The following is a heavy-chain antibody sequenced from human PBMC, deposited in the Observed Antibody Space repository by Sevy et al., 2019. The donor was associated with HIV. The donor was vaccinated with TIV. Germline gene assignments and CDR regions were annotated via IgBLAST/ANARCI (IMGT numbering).Heavy chain of an antibody. CDR3: ARQRKMGVPTNNWFDP. Sequence: SETLSLTCTVSGGSISSSSYYWGWIRQPPGKGLEWIGSIYSSGSTYYNPSLKSRLTISLDTSKNQFSVKLSYVTAADTAVYYCARQRKMGVPTNNWFDPWGQGTLVTVSS. CDR2: IYSSGST. D-gene: IGHD2-2*01. J-gene: IGHJ5*02. V-gene: IGHV4-39*01. CDR1: GGSISSSSYY.